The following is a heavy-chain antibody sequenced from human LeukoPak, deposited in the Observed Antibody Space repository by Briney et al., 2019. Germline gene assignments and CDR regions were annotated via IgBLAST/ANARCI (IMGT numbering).Heavy chain of an antibody. J-gene: IGHJ4*02. CDR2: TYYRSKWYN. CDR3: ARQFGSVFGS. Sequence: SQTLSLTCAISGDIVSSNSAAWHWIRQSPSRGLEWLGRTYYRSKWYNDYAVSVKSRITINPDTSKNQFSLQLNSVTPEDTAVYYCARQFGSVFGSWGQGTLVTVSS. V-gene: IGHV6-1*01. D-gene: IGHD3-10*01. CDR1: GDIVSSNSAA.